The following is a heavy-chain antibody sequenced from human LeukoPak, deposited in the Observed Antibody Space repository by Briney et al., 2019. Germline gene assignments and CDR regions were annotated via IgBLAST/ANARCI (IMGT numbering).Heavy chain of an antibody. CDR2: IYCGGST. J-gene: IGHJ5*02. Sequence: GGSLRLSCAASGFLVRSKYMSWVRQAPGKGLEWVSVIYCGGSTDTQDSVKGRFTISRDNSKNTVYLQMNSLRAEDTAVYYCVRVDYYGDYTYLLLPWGERTLVTV. V-gene: IGHV3-66*01. CDR1: GFLVRSKY. CDR3: VRVDYYGDYTYLLLP. D-gene: IGHD4-17*01.